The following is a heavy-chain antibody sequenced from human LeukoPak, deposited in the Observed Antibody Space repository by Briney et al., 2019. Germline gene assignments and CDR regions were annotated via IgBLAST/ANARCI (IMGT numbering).Heavy chain of an antibody. CDR1: GGSISSSNW. J-gene: IGHJ4*02. CDR3: ARDGRGPTRESLDY. V-gene: IGHV4-4*02. D-gene: IGHD3-10*01. Sequence: SETLSLTCAVSGGSISSSNWWSWVRQPPGKGLEWIGEIYHSGSTNYNPSLKSRVTISVDKSKNQFSLKLSSVTAADTAVYYCARDGRGPTRESLDYWGQGTLVTISS. CDR2: IYHSGST.